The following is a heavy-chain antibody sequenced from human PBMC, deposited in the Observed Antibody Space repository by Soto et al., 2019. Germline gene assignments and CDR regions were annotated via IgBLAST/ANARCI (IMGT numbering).Heavy chain of an antibody. Sequence: SVTVSCKASGGTFSSYAITCMRQVPGQGLEWMGGIIPRSAKSNYAQKFQGRVTITADESTSTAYMELSSLRSEDTAVYYCAREGLVLVPTTVNSDYYYYAMDVWGQGTTVTVSS. D-gene: IGHD2-2*01. V-gene: IGHV1-69*13. CDR3: AREGLVLVPTTVNSDYYYYAMDV. J-gene: IGHJ6*02. CDR1: GGTFSSYA. CDR2: IIPRSAKS.